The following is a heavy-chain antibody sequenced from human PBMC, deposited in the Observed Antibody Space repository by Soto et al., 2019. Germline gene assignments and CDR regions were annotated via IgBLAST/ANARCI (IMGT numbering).Heavy chain of an antibody. CDR3: TRDPKVGAMANIEYFDY. V-gene: IGHV3-49*03. D-gene: IGHD1-26*01. CDR2: IRSKAYGGTT. J-gene: IGHJ4*02. Sequence: PGGSLRLSCTASGFTFGDYAMSWFRQAPGKGLEWVGFIRSKAYGGTTEYAASVKGRFTISRDDSKSIAYLQMNSLKTEDTAVYYCTRDPKVGAMANIEYFDYWGQGTLVTVSS. CDR1: GFTFGDYA.